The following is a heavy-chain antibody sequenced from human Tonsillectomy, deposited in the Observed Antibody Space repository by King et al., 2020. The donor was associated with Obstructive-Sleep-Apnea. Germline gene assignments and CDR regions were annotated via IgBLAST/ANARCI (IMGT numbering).Heavy chain of an antibody. J-gene: IGHJ6*02. D-gene: IGHD1-1*01. CDR2: IYYSGST. V-gene: IGHV4-59*01. CDR1: GGSISSYY. Sequence: QLQESGPGLVKPSETLSLTCTVSGGSISSYYWSWIRQPPGKGLEWIEYIYYSGSTNYNPSLKSRVTISVDTSKNQFSLKLSSVTAADTAVYYCARGGSGTSYYYYYGMDVWGQGTTVTVSS. CDR3: ARGGSGTSYYYYYGMDV.